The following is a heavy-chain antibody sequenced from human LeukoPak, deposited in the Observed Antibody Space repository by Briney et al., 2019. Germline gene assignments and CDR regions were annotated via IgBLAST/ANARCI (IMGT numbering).Heavy chain of an antibody. V-gene: IGHV6-1*01. CDR2: TYYRSKWYN. J-gene: IGHJ4*02. Sequence: SQTLSLTCAISGDSVSTNSAAWNWIRQSPSRGLEWLGRTYYRSKWYNDYAVSVKSRITINPDTSKNQFSLQLNSVSPADTAVYYCARDKGGRGYDHLDSWGQGTLVTVSS. D-gene: IGHD5-12*01. CDR1: GDSVSTNSAA. CDR3: ARDKGGRGYDHLDS.